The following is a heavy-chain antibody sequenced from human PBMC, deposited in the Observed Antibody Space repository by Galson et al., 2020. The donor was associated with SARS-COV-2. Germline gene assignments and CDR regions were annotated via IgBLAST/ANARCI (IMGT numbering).Heavy chain of an antibody. D-gene: IGHD6-13*01. CDR2: ISYDGSNQ. J-gene: IGHJ5*02. V-gene: IGHV3-30*04. Sequence: GGSLRLSCAASGFSFSSYAMHWVRQAPGKGPQWVAVISYDGSNQYYADSVKGRFTISRVDSKNTLYLQMDSLRTEDTAVYYCARDSPVYSSSWNWFDPWGQGTLVIVSS. CDR1: GFSFSSYA. CDR3: ARDSPVYSSSWNWFDP.